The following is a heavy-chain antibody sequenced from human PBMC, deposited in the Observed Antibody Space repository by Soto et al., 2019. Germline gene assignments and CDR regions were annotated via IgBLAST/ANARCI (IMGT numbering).Heavy chain of an antibody. V-gene: IGHV4-61*01. J-gene: IGHJ4*02. CDR3: ASSLRGYSSGLFDY. CDR1: GGSVSSGHYY. Sequence: QVQLQESGPGLVKPSETLSLTCTVSGGSVSSGHYYWSWIRQPPGKGLEWIGSIYYSGTTNDNPALKSRVTVLVATSKHQLSLKLRSVTAADSAVYYWASSLRGYSSGLFDYWGQGTVVTVSS. D-gene: IGHD5-12*01. CDR2: IYYSGTT.